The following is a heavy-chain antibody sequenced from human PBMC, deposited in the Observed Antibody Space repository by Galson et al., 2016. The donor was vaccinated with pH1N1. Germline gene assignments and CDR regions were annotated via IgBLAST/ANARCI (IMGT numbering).Heavy chain of an antibody. CDR2: IKQDGSVK. V-gene: IGHV3-7*01. D-gene: IGHD5-12*01. Sequence: SLRLSCAVSGFTFTDYWMSWVRQTPGKGLEWVANIKQDGSVKYYVDSVRGRFTISRDNAKNSLYLQMNSLRAEDTAVYYRSRKGLPDYWGQGTLVTASS. CDR1: GFTFTDYW. CDR3: SRKGLPDY. J-gene: IGHJ4*02.